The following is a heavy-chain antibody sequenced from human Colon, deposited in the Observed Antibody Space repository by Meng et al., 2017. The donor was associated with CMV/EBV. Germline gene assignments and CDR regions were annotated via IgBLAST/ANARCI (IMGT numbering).Heavy chain of an antibody. CDR1: GYTFTSHY. J-gene: IGHJ4*02. CDR3: ARTLGPELRYFDWLLPGGDY. V-gene: IGHV1-46*01. CDR2: IHPSGTPT. D-gene: IGHD3-9*01. Sequence: ASVKVSCKTSGYTFTSHYMHWVRQAPGQGLEWMGVIHPSGTPTVYSQKFQGRITLTTDTSTSTVYMELSSLRSDDTAVYYCARTLGPELRYFDWLLPGGDYWGQGTLVTVSS.